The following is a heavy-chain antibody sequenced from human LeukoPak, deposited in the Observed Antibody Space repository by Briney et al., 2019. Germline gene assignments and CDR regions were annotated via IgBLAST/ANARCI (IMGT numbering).Heavy chain of an antibody. CDR3: ARVHIDYYYYYMDV. Sequence: GGSLRLSCEASGFTFSSYWMHWVRQAPGQGLVWVSRISSDGSITGYADSVKGRFTISRDSAKNSLYLQMNSLRAEDTAVYYCARVHIDYYYYYMDVWGKGTTVTVSS. CDR1: GFTFSSYW. J-gene: IGHJ6*03. V-gene: IGHV3-74*01. CDR2: ISSDGSIT.